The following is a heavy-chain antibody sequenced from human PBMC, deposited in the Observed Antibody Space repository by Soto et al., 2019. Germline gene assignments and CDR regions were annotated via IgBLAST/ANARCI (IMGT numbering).Heavy chain of an antibody. Sequence: SVKVSCKASGGTFSSDGISWVRQAPGQSLEWMGGIIPRLGTPIYARKFQGRATITADEFTNTVYMDLSSLTSEDSAVYYCARPVKYYDVWMGYPPFDYWGQGTLVTVSS. CDR1: GGTFSSDG. CDR2: IIPRLGTP. D-gene: IGHD3-3*01. V-gene: IGHV1-69*13. J-gene: IGHJ4*01. CDR3: ARPVKYYDVWMGYPPFDY.